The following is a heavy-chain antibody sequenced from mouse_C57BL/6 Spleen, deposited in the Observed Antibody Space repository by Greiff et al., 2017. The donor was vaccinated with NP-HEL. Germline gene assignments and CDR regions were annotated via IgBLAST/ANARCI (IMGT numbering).Heavy chain of an antibody. Sequence: EVQGVESGGGLVKPGGSLKLSCAASGFTFSSYAMSWVRQTPEKRLEWVATISDGGSYTYYPDNVKGRFTISRDNAKNNLYLQMSHLKSEDTAMYYCARVRGGPFAYWGQGTLVTVSA. CDR3: ARVRGGPFAY. CDR2: ISDGGSYT. J-gene: IGHJ3*01. CDR1: GFTFSSYA. V-gene: IGHV5-4*01.